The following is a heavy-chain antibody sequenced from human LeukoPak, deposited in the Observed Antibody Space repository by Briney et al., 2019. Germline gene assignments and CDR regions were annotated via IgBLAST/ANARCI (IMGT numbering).Heavy chain of an antibody. D-gene: IGHD3/OR15-3a*01. CDR2: IGGAGGST. CDR1: GFTFSRHA. J-gene: IGHJ6*02. V-gene: IGHV3-23*01. CDR3: ARDRDIILIGHGMDV. Sequence: GESLTLSCAASGFTFSRHAMTWVCQAPGRGLEWVSTIGGAGGSTNFADSVRGRFSISRDNSNNTLFLHMTNLRAEDTAVYYCARDRDIILIGHGMDVWGQGTTVTVSS.